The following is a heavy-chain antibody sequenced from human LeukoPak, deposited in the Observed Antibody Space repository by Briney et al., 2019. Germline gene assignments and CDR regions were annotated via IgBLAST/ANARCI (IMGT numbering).Heavy chain of an antibody. J-gene: IGHJ4*02. Sequence: GGSLRLSCAASGFTFSSYCMSWVRQAPGKGLEWVANIKQDGSEKYYLDSVKGRFTISRDNAKNSLYLQMDSLRAEDTAVYYCARDRATMVRGVSYYFDYWGQGPLVTVSS. D-gene: IGHD3-10*01. V-gene: IGHV3-7*05. CDR1: GFTFSSYC. CDR3: ARDRATMVRGVSYYFDY. CDR2: IKQDGSEK.